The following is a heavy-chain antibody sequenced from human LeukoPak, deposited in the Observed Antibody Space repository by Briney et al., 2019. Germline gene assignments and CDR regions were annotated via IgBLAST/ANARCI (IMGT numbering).Heavy chain of an antibody. D-gene: IGHD6-6*01. V-gene: IGHV4-34*01. CDR1: GGSFSGYY. Sequence: SETLSLTCAVYGGSFSGYYWSWIRQPPGKGLEWIGEINHSGSTNYNPSLKSRVTISVDTSNNQFSLKLSSVTAADTAVYYCARDRIAARPHFDYWGQGTLVTVSS. CDR2: INHSGST. J-gene: IGHJ4*02. CDR3: ARDRIAARPHFDY.